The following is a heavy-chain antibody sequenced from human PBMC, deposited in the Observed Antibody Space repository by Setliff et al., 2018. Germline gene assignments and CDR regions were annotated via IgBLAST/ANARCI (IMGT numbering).Heavy chain of an antibody. CDR1: GFTFSSYW. CDR2: INSDGSST. V-gene: IGHV3-74*01. CDR3: ARVDLWFGELLSPYYYYGMDV. J-gene: IGHJ6*02. D-gene: IGHD3-10*01. Sequence: GGSLRLSCAASGFTFSSYWMHWVRQAPGKGLVWVSRINSDGSSTSYEDSVKGRFTISRDNAKNTLYLQMNSLRAEDTAVYYCARVDLWFGELLSPYYYYGMDVWGQGTTVTVSS.